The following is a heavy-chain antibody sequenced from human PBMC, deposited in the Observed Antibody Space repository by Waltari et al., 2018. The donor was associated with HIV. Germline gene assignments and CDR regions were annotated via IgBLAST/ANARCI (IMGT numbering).Heavy chain of an antibody. CDR3: ARRSYYDSSGYYFDY. CDR2: IYYSGRP. CDR1: GGSISSSSYY. D-gene: IGHD3-22*01. Sequence: QLQLQESGPGLVKPSETLSLTCTVSGGSISSSSYYWGWIRQPPGKGLEWIWSIYYSGRPYYNPSLKSRVTISLDTSKNQFSLKLSSVTAADTAVYYCARRSYYDSSGYYFDYWGQGTLVTVSS. V-gene: IGHV4-39*01. J-gene: IGHJ4*02.